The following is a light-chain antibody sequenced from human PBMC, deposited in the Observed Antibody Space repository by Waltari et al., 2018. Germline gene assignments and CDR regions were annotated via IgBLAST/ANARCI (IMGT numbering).Light chain of an antibody. V-gene: IGKV1-39*01. CDR2: AAS. CDR3: QQSYTNPPA. CDR1: HNIINF. J-gene: IGKJ4*01. Sequence: DIQMTQSPSSLSASVGDRVPITCRASHNIINFLSWYQQKPGRAPRLLMYAASTLQSGVPSRFSGSGSGTDFTLTINSLQPEDIATYYCQQSYTNPPAFAAGTKVEIK.